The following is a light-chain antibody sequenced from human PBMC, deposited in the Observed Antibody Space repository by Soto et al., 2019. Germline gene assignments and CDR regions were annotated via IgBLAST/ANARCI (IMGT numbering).Light chain of an antibody. CDR1: RSVITN. V-gene: IGKV3-15*01. CDR3: QQYNDWPLPT. Sequence: EIVMTQSPATLFVSPGERVTLSCRASRSVITNLPWYQHKPGQAPRLLIYGASTMAAHIAARFSGSGSGTEFTITISSLQSEDFAFYYCQQYNDWPLPTFGGGTKVEIK. CDR2: GAS. J-gene: IGKJ4*01.